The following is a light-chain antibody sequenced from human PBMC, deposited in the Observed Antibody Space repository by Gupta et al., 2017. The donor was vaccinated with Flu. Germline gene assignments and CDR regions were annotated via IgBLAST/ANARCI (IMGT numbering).Light chain of an antibody. V-gene: IGKV1-39*01. CDR1: QTSGSY. J-gene: IGKJ4*01. Sequence: DIQMTQSPSSLSASVGYRVTITCRASQTSGSYLNWYQHKEGKAPKLLIYSASSLQGGVPSRFSGSGSGTDFTLSISSLQPDDFATYYCQQSDVTPLTFGGGTKLEVK. CDR3: QQSDVTPLT. CDR2: SAS.